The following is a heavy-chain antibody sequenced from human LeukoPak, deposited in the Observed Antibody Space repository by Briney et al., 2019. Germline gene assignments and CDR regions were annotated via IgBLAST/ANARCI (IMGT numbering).Heavy chain of an antibody. CDR2: INHSGST. CDR3: ARGIAVAGFTQYYCYGMDV. D-gene: IGHD6-19*01. Sequence: PSETLSLTCAVYGGSFSGYYWSWIRQPPGKGLEGIGEINHSGSTNYNPSLKSRVTISVDTSKNQFSLKLSSVTAADTAVYYCARGIAVAGFTQYYCYGMDVWGQGTTVTVSS. CDR1: GGSFSGYY. J-gene: IGHJ6*02. V-gene: IGHV4-34*01.